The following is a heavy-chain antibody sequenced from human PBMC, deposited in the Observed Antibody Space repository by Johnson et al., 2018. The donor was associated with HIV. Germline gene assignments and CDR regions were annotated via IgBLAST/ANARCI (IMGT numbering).Heavy chain of an antibody. J-gene: IGHJ3*02. Sequence: QVQLVESGGGVVQPGGSLRLSCAASGFTFSSYGMHWVRQAPGKGLEWVAVISYDGSNKYYADSVKGRFTISRDNSKNTLYLQMNSLRAEDTAVYYCAGKEAIDEAFDIWGQGTMVTVSS. V-gene: IGHV3-30*19. CDR2: ISYDGSNK. CDR1: GFTFSSYG. D-gene: IGHD2-2*01. CDR3: AGKEAIDEAFDI.